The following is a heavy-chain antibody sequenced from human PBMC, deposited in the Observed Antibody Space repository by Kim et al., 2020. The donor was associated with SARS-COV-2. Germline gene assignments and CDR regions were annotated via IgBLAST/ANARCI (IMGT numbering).Heavy chain of an antibody. CDR2: IYYSGST. J-gene: IGHJ4*02. Sequence: SETLSLTCTVSGGSISSSSYYWGWIRQPPGKGLEWIGRIYYSGSTYYNPSLKSRVTISVDTSKNQFSLKLSSVTAADPAVYYCARLDEVQTFDYWGQGTLVTVSS. CDR3: ARLDEVQTFDY. V-gene: IGHV4-39*01. CDR1: GGSISSSSYY.